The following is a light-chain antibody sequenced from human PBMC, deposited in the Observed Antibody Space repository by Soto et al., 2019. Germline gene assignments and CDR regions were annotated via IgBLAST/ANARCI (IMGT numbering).Light chain of an antibody. J-gene: IGKJ4*02. CDR1: QSVRSNF. Sequence: EIVLTQSPGTLSLSPGERAALSCRASQSVRSNFVAWYQQKPGQAPRLLIYAASSRAPGITDRFSGSGSGTDFILIISSLEPEDFFVYYYQQQGGEPHLTFGGGTRVEIK. V-gene: IGKV3-20*01. CDR2: AAS. CDR3: QQQGGEPHLT.